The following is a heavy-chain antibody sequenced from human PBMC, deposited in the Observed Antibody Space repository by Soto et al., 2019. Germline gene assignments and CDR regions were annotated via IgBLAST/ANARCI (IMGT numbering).Heavy chain of an antibody. V-gene: IGHV3-23*01. CDR2: ISGGGDTT. Sequence: EVQLLESGGGLVQPGGSLRLSCAASGFTFNNYAMTWVRQAPGKGLEWVSAISGGGDTTSYADSVKVRFTVSRDGSKNTLYLQMGSLRAEDTALYYCAKGRGVSVSLTHRVDFWGQGTLVTVSS. CDR3: AKGRGVSVSLTHRVDF. J-gene: IGHJ4*02. CDR1: GFTFNNYA. D-gene: IGHD3-16*01.